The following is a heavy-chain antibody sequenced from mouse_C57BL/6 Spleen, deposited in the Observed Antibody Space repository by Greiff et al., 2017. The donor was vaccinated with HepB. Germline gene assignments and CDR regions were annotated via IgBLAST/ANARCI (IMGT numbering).Heavy chain of an antibody. D-gene: IGHD3-2*02. V-gene: IGHV1-64*01. Sequence: VQLQQSGAELVKPGASVKLSCKASGYTFTSYWMPWVKQRPGQGLEWIGMIHPNSGSTNYNEKFKSKATLTVDKSSSTAYMQLSSLTSEDSAVYYCARYDSSGSVDYWGQGTTLTVSS. CDR3: ARYDSSGSVDY. J-gene: IGHJ2*01. CDR2: IHPNSGST. CDR1: GYTFTSYW.